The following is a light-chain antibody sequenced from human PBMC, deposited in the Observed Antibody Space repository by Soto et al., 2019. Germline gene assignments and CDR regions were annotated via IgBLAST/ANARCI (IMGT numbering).Light chain of an antibody. J-gene: IGKJ4*01. CDR1: QDSTTY. CDR2: AVS. CDR3: QQSYKTPLT. V-gene: IGKV1-39*01. Sequence: DIQMTQSPSSLSASVGDRVTITCRASQDSTTYLNWYQQRPGTAPKVLIFAVSTLQSGVPSRFSGTGSGTEFTLTITNLQPEDLAIYYCQQSYKTPLTFGGGTRVEI.